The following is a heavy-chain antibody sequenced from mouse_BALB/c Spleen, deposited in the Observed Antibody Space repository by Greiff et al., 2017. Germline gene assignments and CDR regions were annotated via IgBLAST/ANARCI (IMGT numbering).Heavy chain of an antibody. CDR1: GFTFSDYY. J-gene: IGHJ4*01. CDR3: ASSYYRYDSYDAMDY. CDR2: ISDGGSYT. D-gene: IGHD2-14*01. V-gene: IGHV5-4*02. Sequence: EVNVVESGGGLVKPGGSLKLSCAASGFTFSDYYMYWVRQTPEKRLEWVATISDGGSYTYYPDSVKGRFTISRDNAKNNLYLQMSRLKSEDTAMYYCASSYYRYDSYDAMDYWGQGTSVTVSS.